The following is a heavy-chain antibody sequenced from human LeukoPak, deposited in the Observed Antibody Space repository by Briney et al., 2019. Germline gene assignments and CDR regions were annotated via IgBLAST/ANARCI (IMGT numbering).Heavy chain of an antibody. CDR1: GGSISSYY. D-gene: IGHD6-19*01. J-gene: IGHJ2*01. V-gene: IGHV4-59*08. Sequence: SETLSLTCTVPGGSISSYYWSWIRQPPGKGLEWIGYIYYSGSTNYNPSLKSRVTISVDTSKNQFSLELSSVTAADTAVYYCARSIAVAGVWYFDLWGRGTLVTVSS. CDR2: IYYSGST. CDR3: ARSIAVAGVWYFDL.